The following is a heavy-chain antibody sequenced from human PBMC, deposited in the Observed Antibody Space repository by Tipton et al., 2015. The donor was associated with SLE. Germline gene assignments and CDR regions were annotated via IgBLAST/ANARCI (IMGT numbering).Heavy chain of an antibody. CDR1: GGSVSSGSYY. CDR2: IYYSGST. J-gene: IGHJ1*01. V-gene: IGHV4-39*07. Sequence: TLSLTCTVSGGSVSSGSYYWAWIRQPPGKGPEWIGTIYYSGSTYYYPSLKSRITISVDTSKNQFSLKLSSVTAADTAVYYCARLCCIAAAGTGYFQHWGQGTLVTVSS. CDR3: ARLCCIAAAGTGYFQH. D-gene: IGHD6-13*01.